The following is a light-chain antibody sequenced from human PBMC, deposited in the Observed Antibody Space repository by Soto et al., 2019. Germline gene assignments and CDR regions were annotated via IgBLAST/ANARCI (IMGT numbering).Light chain of an antibody. Sequence: QSVLTQPPSVSAAPGQKVTISCSGSSSNIGNNYVSWYQQLPGTAPTLLIYDNNKRPSGIPDRFSGSKSGTSATLGITGLQTGDEDDYYCGTWDSSLSAVVFGGGTKLTVL. CDR3: GTWDSSLSAVV. V-gene: IGLV1-51*01. CDR2: DNN. J-gene: IGLJ2*01. CDR1: SSNIGNNY.